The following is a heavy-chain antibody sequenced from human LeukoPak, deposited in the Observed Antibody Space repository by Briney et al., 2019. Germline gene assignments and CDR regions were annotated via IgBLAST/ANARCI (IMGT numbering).Heavy chain of an antibody. D-gene: IGHD3-10*01. CDR2: VSSDGSID. J-gene: IGHJ6*03. CDR3: AKVGKTENYYGSGRFSYYYYMDV. CDR1: GFTFSNYG. V-gene: IGHV3-30*18. Sequence: PGGSLRLSCAASGFTFSNYGMHWVRQAPGKGLEWVAVVSSDGSIDYYADSVRGRFTVSRDNSKNTMFLQFNTLRPEDTAVYYCAKVGKTENYYGSGRFSYYYYMDVWGKGATVTISS.